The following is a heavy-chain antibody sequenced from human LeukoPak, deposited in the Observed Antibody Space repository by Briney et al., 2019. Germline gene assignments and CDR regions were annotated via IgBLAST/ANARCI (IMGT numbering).Heavy chain of an antibody. Sequence: SVKVSCKASGGIFSSYAISWVRQAPGQGLEWMGGIIPIFGTANYAQKFQGRVTITADKSTSTAYMELSSLRSEDTAVYYCAGGQTCGGDCYPFDYWGQGTLVTVSS. CDR3: AGGQTCGGDCYPFDY. J-gene: IGHJ4*02. CDR1: GGIFSSYA. D-gene: IGHD2-21*02. V-gene: IGHV1-69*06. CDR2: IIPIFGTA.